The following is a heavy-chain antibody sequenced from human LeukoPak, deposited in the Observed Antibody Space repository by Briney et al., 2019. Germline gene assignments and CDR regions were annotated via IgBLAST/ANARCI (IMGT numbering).Heavy chain of an antibody. V-gene: IGHV4-61*02. J-gene: IGHJ5*02. Sequence: SQTLSLTCTVSGGSISSGSYYWSWIRQPAGKGLEWIGRIYTSGSTNFNPSLKSRVTISVDTSKNQFSLKLSSVTAADTAVYYCARIAVPFRLDPWGQGTLVTVSS. D-gene: IGHD2/OR15-2a*01. CDR2: IYTSGST. CDR3: ARIAVPFRLDP. CDR1: GGSISSGSYY.